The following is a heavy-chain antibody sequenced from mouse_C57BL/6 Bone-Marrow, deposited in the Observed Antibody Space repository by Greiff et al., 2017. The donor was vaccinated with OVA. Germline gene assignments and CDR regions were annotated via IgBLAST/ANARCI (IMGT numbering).Heavy chain of an antibody. CDR1: GYTFTSYW. D-gene: IGHD1-1*01. J-gene: IGHJ1*03. Sequence: QVQLQPPGAELVKPGASVKMSCKASGYTFTSYWITWVKQRPGQGLEWIGDIYPGSGSTNYNEKFKSKATLTVDTSSSTAYMQLSSLTSEDSAVYYCARRYYGSSCWYFDVWGTGTTVTVSS. CDR2: IYPGSGST. V-gene: IGHV1-55*01. CDR3: ARRYYGSSCWYFDV.